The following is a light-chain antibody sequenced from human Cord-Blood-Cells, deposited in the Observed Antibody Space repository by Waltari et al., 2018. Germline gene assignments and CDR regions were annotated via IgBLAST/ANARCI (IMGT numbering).Light chain of an antibody. J-gene: IGLJ2*01. V-gene: IGLV2-11*01. CDR2: DVS. CDR1: SSDVGGYNN. Sequence: QSALTQPRSVSGSPGQSVTISCPGTSSDVGGYNNVSWYQQHPGKAPKLMIYDVSKRPSGVPDRFSGSKSGNTASLTISGLQAEDEADYYCCSYAGSFVVFGGGTKLTVL. CDR3: CSYAGSFVV.